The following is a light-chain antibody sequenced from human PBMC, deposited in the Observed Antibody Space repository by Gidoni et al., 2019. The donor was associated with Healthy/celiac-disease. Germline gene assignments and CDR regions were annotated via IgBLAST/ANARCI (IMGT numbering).Light chain of an antibody. V-gene: IGKV1-39*01. Sequence: DIQMTQSPSSLSASVGDRVTITCRASQSISSYLIWYQQKPGKAPKLLIYAASSLQSGVPSRFSGSGSGTDFTLTISSLQPEDFATYYCQQGYSTSLTFGGGTKVEIK. J-gene: IGKJ4*01. CDR3: QQGYSTSLT. CDR1: QSISSY. CDR2: AAS.